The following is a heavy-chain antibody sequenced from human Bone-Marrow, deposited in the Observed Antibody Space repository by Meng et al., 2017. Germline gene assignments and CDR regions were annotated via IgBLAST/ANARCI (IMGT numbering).Heavy chain of an antibody. J-gene: IGHJ6*02. CDR3: ARAGGDSGYDSSWVHYYGRDV. Sequence: ASVKVSCKASGYTFTSYYMHWVRQAPGQGLEWMGIINPSGGSTSYAQKFQGRVTMTRDTSTSTVYMELSSLRSEDTAVYYCARAGGDSGYDSSWVHYYGRDVWGQGTTVTVSS. CDR1: GYTFTSYY. CDR2: INPSGGST. V-gene: IGHV1-46*01. D-gene: IGHD5-12*01.